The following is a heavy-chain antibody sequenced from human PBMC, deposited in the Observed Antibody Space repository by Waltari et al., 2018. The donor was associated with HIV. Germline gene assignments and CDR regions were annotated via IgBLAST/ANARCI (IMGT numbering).Heavy chain of an antibody. CDR3: ARDDYGMDV. J-gene: IGHJ6*02. V-gene: IGHV3-48*04. Sequence: EVQLVESGGGLVQPGGCLRLSCGAPGFTFRCSGKDWVRQAPGKGLEWVSYISSSSSTIYYADSVKGRFTISRDNAKNSLYLQMNSLRAEDTAVYYCARDDYGMDVWGQGTTVTVSS. CDR2: ISSSSSTI. CDR1: GFTFRCSG.